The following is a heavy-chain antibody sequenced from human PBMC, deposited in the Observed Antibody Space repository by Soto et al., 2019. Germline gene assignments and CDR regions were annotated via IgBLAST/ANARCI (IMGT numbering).Heavy chain of an antibody. Sequence: SETLSLTCTVSGYSISSGYYWGWIRQPPGKGLEWIGSIYHSGSTYYNPSLKSRVTISVDTSKNQFSLKLSSGTAADTAVYYCARVQQWLDNWFDPWGQGTLVTVSS. CDR3: ARVQQWLDNWFDP. V-gene: IGHV4-38-2*02. J-gene: IGHJ5*02. CDR2: IYHSGST. D-gene: IGHD6-19*01. CDR1: GYSISSGYY.